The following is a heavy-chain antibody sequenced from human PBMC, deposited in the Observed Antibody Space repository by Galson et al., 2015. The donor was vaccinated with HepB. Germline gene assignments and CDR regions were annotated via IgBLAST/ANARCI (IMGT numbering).Heavy chain of an antibody. V-gene: IGHV3-48*02. CDR3: ARGGLLWTAPGTRLGY. Sequence: SLRLSCAASGFTFSTYSMNWVRQAPGKGLEWVSYFSSSSDTMYYADSVKGRFTISRDNAKNSLFLQMNSLRDDDAAVYYCARGGLLWTAPGTRLGYWGQGTLVTVSS. CDR1: GFTFSTYS. CDR2: FSSSSDTM. J-gene: IGHJ4*02. D-gene: IGHD6-13*01.